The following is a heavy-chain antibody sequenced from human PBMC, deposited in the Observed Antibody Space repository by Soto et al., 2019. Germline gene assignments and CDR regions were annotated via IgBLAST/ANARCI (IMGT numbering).Heavy chain of an antibody. Sequence: PSETLSLTCTVSADSIISSDFYWGWVRQPPGKGLEWIGSIFYLGSSYYNPSLKSRVTVSVDTSKNQFSLRLRAVTAAATAVYYCAGGYAYYDFWSGYVYGMDVWGQGTTGIVSS. D-gene: IGHD3-3*01. CDR2: IFYLGSS. CDR1: ADSIISSDFY. J-gene: IGHJ6*02. V-gene: IGHV4-39*07. CDR3: AGGYAYYDFWSGYVYGMDV.